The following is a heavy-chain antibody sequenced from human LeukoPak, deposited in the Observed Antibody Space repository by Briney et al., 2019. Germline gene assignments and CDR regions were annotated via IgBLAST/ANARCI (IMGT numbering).Heavy chain of an antibody. Sequence: GGSLRLSCTASGLTISNYWMSWVRQAPGKGLEWVANIRQDGSERYYVDSVKGRFTISRDNAKNSLYLQMNSLRVEDTAVYYCARGGGSFYNYWGQGTLVTVSS. CDR2: IRQDGSER. CDR3: ARGGGSFYNY. J-gene: IGHJ4*02. D-gene: IGHD2-15*01. CDR1: GLTISNYW. V-gene: IGHV3-7*04.